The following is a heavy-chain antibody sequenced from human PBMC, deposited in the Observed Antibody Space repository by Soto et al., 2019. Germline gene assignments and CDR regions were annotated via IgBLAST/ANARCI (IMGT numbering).Heavy chain of an antibody. CDR1: GGTFSSYA. Sequence: SVKVSCKASGGTFSSYAISWVRQAPGQGLEWMGGIIPIFGTANYAQKLQVRVTMTTDTSTSTAYMELRSLRSDDTAVYYCARVVAVAGTPTGYWGQGTLVTVSS. CDR2: IIPIFGTA. V-gene: IGHV1-69*05. J-gene: IGHJ4*02. D-gene: IGHD6-19*01. CDR3: ARVVAVAGTPTGY.